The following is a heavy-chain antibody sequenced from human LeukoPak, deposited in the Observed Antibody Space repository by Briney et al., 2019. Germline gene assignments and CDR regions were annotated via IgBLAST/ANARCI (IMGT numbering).Heavy chain of an antibody. V-gene: IGHV3-30*03. CDR1: GFTFSSYG. Sequence: PGGSLRLSCAGSGFTFSSYGMHWVRQAPGKGLEWVAVISYDGSNKYYADSVKGRLTISRDNSKNTLYLQMNSLRAEDTAVYYCARDDSQGRDGYNFAFDIWGQGTMVTVSS. CDR2: ISYDGSNK. CDR3: ARDDSQGRDGYNFAFDI. D-gene: IGHD5-24*01. J-gene: IGHJ3*02.